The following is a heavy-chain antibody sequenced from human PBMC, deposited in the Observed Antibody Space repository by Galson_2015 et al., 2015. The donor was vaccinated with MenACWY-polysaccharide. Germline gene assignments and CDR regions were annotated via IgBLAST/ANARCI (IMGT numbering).Heavy chain of an antibody. J-gene: IGHJ4*02. V-gene: IGHV3-15*01. CDR1: GFTFSNAW. Sequence: SLRLSCAASGFTFSNAWMSWVRQAPGKGLEWVGRIKSKTDGGTTDYAAPVKGRFTISRDDSKNTLYLQMNSLKTEDTAVYYCTTDPFGFGELPNPTNDYWGQGTLVTVSS. CDR2: IKSKTDGGTT. CDR3: TTDPFGFGELPNPTNDY. D-gene: IGHD3-10*01.